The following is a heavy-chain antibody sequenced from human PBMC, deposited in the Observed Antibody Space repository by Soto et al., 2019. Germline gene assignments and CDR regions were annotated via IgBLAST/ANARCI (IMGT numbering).Heavy chain of an antibody. CDR1: GASVSTNTAA. CDR2: TYYRSKWYS. Sequence: PSPTLSLTCALSGASVSTNTAAWNWIRQSPSRGLEWLGRTYYRSKWYSHYAVSVKSRITINPDTSTNQFSLQLNSVTPEDTAVYYWARARTYYESGTYYDYYYYGVDVWGQGTTVTVSS. V-gene: IGHV6-1*01. J-gene: IGHJ6*02. D-gene: IGHD3-22*01. CDR3: ARARTYYESGTYYDYYYYGVDV.